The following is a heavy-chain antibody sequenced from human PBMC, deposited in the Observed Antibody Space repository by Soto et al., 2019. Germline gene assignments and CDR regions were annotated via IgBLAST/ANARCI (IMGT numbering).Heavy chain of an antibody. J-gene: IGHJ5*02. CDR2: INHSGST. V-gene: IGHV4-34*01. Sequence: PSETLSLTCAVYGGSFSGYYWSWIRQPPGKGLEWIGEINHSGSTNYNPSLKSRVTISVDTSKKQFSLKLSSVTAADTAVYYCARGGIIMVRGRHWFDPWGQGTLVTVS. CDR3: ARGGIIMVRGRHWFDP. D-gene: IGHD3-10*01. CDR1: GGSFSGYY.